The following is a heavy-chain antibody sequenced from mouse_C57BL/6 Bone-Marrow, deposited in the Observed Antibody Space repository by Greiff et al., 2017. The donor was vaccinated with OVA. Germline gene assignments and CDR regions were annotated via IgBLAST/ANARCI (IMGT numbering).Heavy chain of an antibody. CDR1: GYTFTDYY. D-gene: IGHD1-1*01. Sequence: EVQLQQSGPELVKPGASVKISCKASGYTFTDYYMNWVKQSHGKSLEWIGDINPNNGGTSYNQKFKGKATLTVDKSSSTAYMELRSLTSEDSAVYYCARAHDYGSSWGAMDDWGQGTSGTVSS. CDR2: INPNNGGT. V-gene: IGHV1-26*01. J-gene: IGHJ4*01. CDR3: ARAHDYGSSWGAMDD.